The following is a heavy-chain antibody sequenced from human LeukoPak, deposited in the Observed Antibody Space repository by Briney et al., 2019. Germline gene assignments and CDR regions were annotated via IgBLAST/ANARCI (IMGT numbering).Heavy chain of an antibody. Sequence: SETLSLTCTVSGGSISSYYWSWIRQPPGKGLEWIGYIYYSGSTKYNPSLKSRVTISVDTSKNQFSLKLSSVTAADTAVYYCARRYSSSWYAYYYFDYWGQGTLVTVSS. CDR2: IYYSGST. CDR1: GGSISSYY. V-gene: IGHV4-59*12. J-gene: IGHJ4*02. CDR3: ARRYSSSWYAYYYFDY. D-gene: IGHD6-13*01.